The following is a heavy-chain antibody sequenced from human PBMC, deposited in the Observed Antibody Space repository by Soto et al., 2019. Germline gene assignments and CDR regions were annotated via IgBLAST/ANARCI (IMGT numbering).Heavy chain of an antibody. CDR1: GFTFSSYA. V-gene: IGHV3-23*01. Sequence: GGSLRLSCAASGFTFSSYAMSWVRQAPGKGLGWVSAISGSGGSTYYADSVKGRFTISRDNSKNTLYLQMNSLRAEDTAVYYCANDLPEGGSPYYYGMDVWGQGTTVTVS. D-gene: IGHD2-15*01. CDR3: ANDLPEGGSPYYYGMDV. CDR2: ISGSGGST. J-gene: IGHJ6*02.